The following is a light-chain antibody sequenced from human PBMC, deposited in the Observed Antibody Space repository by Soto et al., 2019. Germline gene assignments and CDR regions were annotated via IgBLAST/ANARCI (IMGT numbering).Light chain of an antibody. V-gene: IGKV3-20*01. CDR3: QQYGTSPIT. CDR1: QSVSNTF. CDR2: GAS. J-gene: IGKJ5*01. Sequence: EIVLTQSPGTLSLSPGERATLSCRASQSVSNTFLAWYQQKPGQAPRLLIHGASSRATGIPDRFSGSGSGTDFPLTISRLEPEDFAVFYCQQYGTSPITFGQGTRLEIK.